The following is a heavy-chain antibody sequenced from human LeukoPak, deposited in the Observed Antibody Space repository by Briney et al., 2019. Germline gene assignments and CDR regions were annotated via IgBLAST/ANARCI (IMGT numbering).Heavy chain of an antibody. Sequence: ASVKVSCKASGYTFTSYGISWARQAPGQGLEWMGWMNPNSGNTGYAQKFQGRVTMTRNTSISTAYMELSSLRSKDTAVYYCARAGGGGRGYFQHWGQGTLVTVSS. J-gene: IGHJ1*01. CDR1: GYTFTSYG. CDR2: MNPNSGNT. V-gene: IGHV1-8*02. D-gene: IGHD2-15*01. CDR3: ARAGGGGRGYFQH.